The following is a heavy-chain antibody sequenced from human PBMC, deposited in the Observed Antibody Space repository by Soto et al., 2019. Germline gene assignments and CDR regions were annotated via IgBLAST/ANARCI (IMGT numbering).Heavy chain of an antibody. Sequence: GGSLRLSCAASGFTFSSYGMHWVRQAPGKGLEWVAVIWYDGSNKYYADSVKGRFTISRDNSKNTLYLQMNSLRAEDTAVYYCARSGGEVRGVTPKTTQDYFDYWGQGTLVTVSS. CDR2: IWYDGSNK. CDR1: GFTFSSYG. CDR3: ARSGGEVRGVTPKTTQDYFDY. D-gene: IGHD3-10*01. J-gene: IGHJ4*02. V-gene: IGHV3-33*01.